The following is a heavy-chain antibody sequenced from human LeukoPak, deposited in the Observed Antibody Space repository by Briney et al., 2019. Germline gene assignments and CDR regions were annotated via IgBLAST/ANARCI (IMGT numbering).Heavy chain of an antibody. CDR3: AKRHGSGIKYFEF. D-gene: IGHD3-10*01. CDR2: ITGSGGTT. V-gene: IGHV3-23*01. J-gene: IGHJ4*02. Sequence: GGSLRLSCAASGFTFSNYDMSWVRQAPGKGLEWVSTITGSGGTTYHADSVKGRFTISRDNSKNTLYLQMNSLRAEDTAIYYCAKRHGSGIKYFEFWGQGTLVTVSS. CDR1: GFTFSNYD.